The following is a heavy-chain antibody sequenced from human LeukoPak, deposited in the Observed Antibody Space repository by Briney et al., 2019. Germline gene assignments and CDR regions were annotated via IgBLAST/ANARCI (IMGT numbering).Heavy chain of an antibody. V-gene: IGHV5-51*01. Sequence: GESLKISRKGSGYRFTNYWIGWVRQMPGKGLEWMGIIYPGDSETRYSPSFQGQVTISAVKSISTAYLQWSSLKALDTAMYYCARRRDLYSGSYYPFDYWGQGTLVTVSS. J-gene: IGHJ4*02. CDR1: GYRFTNYW. CDR2: IYPGDSET. D-gene: IGHD1-26*01. CDR3: ARRRDLYSGSYYPFDY.